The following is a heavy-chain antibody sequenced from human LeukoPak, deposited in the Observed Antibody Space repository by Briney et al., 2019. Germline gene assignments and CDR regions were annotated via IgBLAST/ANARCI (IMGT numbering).Heavy chain of an antibody. CDR1: GGSISSSSYY. CDR2: IYYSGST. Sequence: KTSETLSLTCTLSGGSISSSSYYWGWIRQPPGKGLEWIGSIYYSGSTYYNPSLKSRVTISVDTSKNQFSLKLSSVTAADTAVYYCARGSWYFTGFDPWGQGTLVTVSS. CDR3: ARGSWYFTGFDP. J-gene: IGHJ5*02. V-gene: IGHV4-39*07. D-gene: IGHD3-9*01.